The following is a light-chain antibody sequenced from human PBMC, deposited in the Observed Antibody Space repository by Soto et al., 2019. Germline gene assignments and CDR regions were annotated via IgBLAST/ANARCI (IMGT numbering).Light chain of an antibody. J-gene: IGKJ1*01. CDR1: RTISSW. CDR3: QHYNSYSEA. CDR2: KAS. V-gene: IGKV1-5*03. Sequence: DIQMTQSPSTLSGSVGDRVTITCRASRTISSWLAWYQHKPGKAPKLLIYKASTLKSGVPSRFSGSGSGTKFTLTISSLQPDDFATYYCQHYNSYSEALGQGTRVDIK.